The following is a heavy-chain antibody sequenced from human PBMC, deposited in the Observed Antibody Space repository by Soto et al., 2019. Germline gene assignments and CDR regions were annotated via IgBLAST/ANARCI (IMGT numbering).Heavy chain of an antibody. D-gene: IGHD2-2*03. CDR2: IYSSENT. V-gene: IGHV4-39*01. Sequence: SGTLSLTCPVSGGSVSSNRSSWGWVRQSPGKGLEWIGTIYSSENTYYNPSLLSRVTISVDTSKNEFSLRLSSVTAADTAVYYCARLNGYCVSTNCHGYYGMDVWGQGTTVT. J-gene: IGHJ6*02. CDR3: ARLNGYCVSTNCHGYYGMDV. CDR1: GGSVSSNRSS.